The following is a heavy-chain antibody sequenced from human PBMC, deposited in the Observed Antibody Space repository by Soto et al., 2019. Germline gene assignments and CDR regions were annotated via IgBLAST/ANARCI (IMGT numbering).Heavy chain of an antibody. J-gene: IGHJ3*02. CDR1: GGSISSSSYY. D-gene: IGHD6-19*01. CDR2: IYYSGST. Sequence: PSETLSLTCTVSGGSISSSSYYWGWIRQPPGKGLELIGSIYYSGSTYYNPSLKSRVTISVDTSKNQFSLKLSSVTAADTAVYYCASRIAVAGTSAFDIWGQGTMVTVSS. V-gene: IGHV4-39*01. CDR3: ASRIAVAGTSAFDI.